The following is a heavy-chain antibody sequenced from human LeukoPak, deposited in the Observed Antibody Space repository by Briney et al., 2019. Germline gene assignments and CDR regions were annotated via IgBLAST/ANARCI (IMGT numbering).Heavy chain of an antibody. CDR3: ARDKILAVYYYYMDV. J-gene: IGHJ6*03. V-gene: IGHV1-18*01. D-gene: IGHD6-19*01. CDR1: GYTFTSYG. CDR2: ISAYNGNT. Sequence: ASVKVSCKASGYTFTSYGISWVRQAPGQGLEWMGWISAYNGNTNYAQKLQGRVTMTTDTSTSTAYMELRSLRSDDTAVYYCARDKILAVYYYYMDVWGKGTTVTVSS.